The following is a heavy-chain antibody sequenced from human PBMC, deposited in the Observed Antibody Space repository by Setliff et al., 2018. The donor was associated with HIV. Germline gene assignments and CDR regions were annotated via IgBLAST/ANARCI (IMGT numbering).Heavy chain of an antibody. J-gene: IGHJ6*02. V-gene: IGHV1-8*02. CDR3: ASTWSRVPYYLMDV. D-gene: IGHD2-8*02. Sequence: ASVKVSCKASGGTFSSYAINWVRQATGQGLEWMGWMNPNSGNTGYAPKFQGRVTMTRDTSINTAYMELSSLTSDDTAVYYCASTWSRVPYYLMDVWGQGTTVTVSS. CDR2: MNPNSGNT. CDR1: GGTFSSYA.